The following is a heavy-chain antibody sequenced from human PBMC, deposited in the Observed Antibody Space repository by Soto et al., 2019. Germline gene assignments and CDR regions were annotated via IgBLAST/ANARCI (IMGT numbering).Heavy chain of an antibody. D-gene: IGHD4-17*01. CDR1: GGSINSNNYY. V-gene: IGHV4-39*01. CDR2: VFYTGRP. J-gene: IGHJ4*02. Sequence: QLQLQESGPRLVKASETLSLTCTVSGGSINSNNYYWGWIRQAPGKGLEWIGNVFYTGRPFCDPSLERRVVISIDMSKNQFSLKLNSVAAADTAVYYCARAVRLRWGLDSWGQGALVTVSS. CDR3: ARAVRLRWGLDS.